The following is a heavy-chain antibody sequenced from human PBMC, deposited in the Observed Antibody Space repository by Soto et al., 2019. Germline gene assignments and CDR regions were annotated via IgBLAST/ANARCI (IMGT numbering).Heavy chain of an antibody. D-gene: IGHD6-13*01. CDR1: GGSFNDYY. CDR3: ARGTGSSFYY. J-gene: IGHJ4*02. Sequence: QVQLKQWGAGLLKPSETLSLTCAVFGGSFNDYYWTWIRQPPGKGLEWIGEINHSGSTNCSPSLKSRVTVSVDTSKNQFSLKLSSVTAADTAVYYCARGTGSSFYYWGQGTPVTVSS. V-gene: IGHV4-34*02. CDR2: INHSGST.